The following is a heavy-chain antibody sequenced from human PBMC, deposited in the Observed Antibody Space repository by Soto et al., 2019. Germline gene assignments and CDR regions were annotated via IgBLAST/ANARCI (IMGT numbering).Heavy chain of an antibody. D-gene: IGHD2-2*01. CDR2: IYPGDSDT. CDR3: ARLVRYCSSTSCPNWFDP. CDR1: GYSFTSYW. J-gene: IGHJ5*02. Sequence: LKISCKGSGYSFTSYWIGWVRQMPGKGLEWMGIIYPGDSDTRYSPSFQGQVTISADKSISTAYLQWSSLKASDTAMYYCARLVRYCSSTSCPNWFDPWGQGTLVTVSS. V-gene: IGHV5-51*01.